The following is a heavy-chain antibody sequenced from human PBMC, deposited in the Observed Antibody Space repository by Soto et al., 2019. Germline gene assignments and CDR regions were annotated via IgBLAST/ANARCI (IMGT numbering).Heavy chain of an antibody. CDR1: GGTFSSYA. D-gene: IGHD3-16*02. CDR2: IIPIFGTA. CDR3: ASHSIMITFGGVIDPSGYFQH. Sequence: ASVKVSCKASGGTFSSYAISWVRQAPGQGLEWMGGIIPIFGTANYAQKFQGRVTITADESTSTAYMELSSLRSEDTAVYYCASHSIMITFGGVIDPSGYFQHWGQGTLVTVSS. V-gene: IGHV1-69*13. J-gene: IGHJ1*01.